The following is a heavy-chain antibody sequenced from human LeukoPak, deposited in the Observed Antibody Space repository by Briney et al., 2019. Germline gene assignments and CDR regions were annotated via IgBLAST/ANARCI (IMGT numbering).Heavy chain of an antibody. CDR3: ATDLAARTGPVDT. J-gene: IGHJ5*02. V-gene: IGHV4-31*03. CDR2: IYYTGTT. CDR1: GDSISSGTYY. Sequence: SQTLSLTCSVSGDSISSGTYYWTWIRQHPGKGLEWIGNIYYTGTTYYHPSLESRLTMSLDTLKNQFSLKLRSVTAADAATYYSATDLAARTGPVDTWGQGTLVAVSS. D-gene: IGHD6-6*01.